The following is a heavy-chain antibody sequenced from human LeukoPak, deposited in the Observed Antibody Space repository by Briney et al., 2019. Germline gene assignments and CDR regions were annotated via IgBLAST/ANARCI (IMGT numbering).Heavy chain of an antibody. CDR1: GHIFTNYW. D-gene: IGHD5-24*01. J-gene: IGHJ3*02. Sequence: GGSLKISCKASGHIFTNYWIAWVRQMPGKGLEWMGIIYPGGSDSRYSPSFQGHVTISADKSISTAYLQWSSLKASDTAMYYCARHGVEGYNGAFHIWGQGTMVTVSS. V-gene: IGHV5-51*01. CDR2: IYPGGSDS. CDR3: ARHGVEGYNGAFHI.